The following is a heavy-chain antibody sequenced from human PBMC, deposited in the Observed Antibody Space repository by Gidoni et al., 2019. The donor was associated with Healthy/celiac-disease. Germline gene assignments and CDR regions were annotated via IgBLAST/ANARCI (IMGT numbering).Heavy chain of an antibody. J-gene: IGHJ4*02. CDR3: ARGPSGYDPIDY. V-gene: IGHV5-10-1*01. CDR2: IDPSDSYT. Sequence: ESLRISCKGSGYSFTSYWISWVRQMPGKGLEWMGRIDPSDSYTNYSPSFQGHVTISADKSFSTAYLQWSSLKASDTAMYYCARGPSGYDPIDYWGQGTLVTVSS. CDR1: GYSFTSYW. D-gene: IGHD5-12*01.